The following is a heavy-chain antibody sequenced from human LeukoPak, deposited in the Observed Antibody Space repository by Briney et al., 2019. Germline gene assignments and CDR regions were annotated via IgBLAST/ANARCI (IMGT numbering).Heavy chain of an antibody. V-gene: IGHV3-23*01. CDR2: VSRDAERT. D-gene: IGHD6-13*01. CDR1: GFTFSSYA. Sequence: GGSLRLSCVGTGFTFSSYAINWVRQPPGKGLEWVSAVSRDAERTYYADSVKGRFTISRDNSKNTVNLQINSLRDEDTAVYYCAKVAYSDYFRYWGQGALVTVAS. J-gene: IGHJ4*02. CDR3: AKVAYSDYFRY.